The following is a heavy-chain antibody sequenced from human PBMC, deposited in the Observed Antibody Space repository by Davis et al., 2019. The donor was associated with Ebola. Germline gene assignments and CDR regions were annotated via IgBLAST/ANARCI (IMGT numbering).Heavy chain of an antibody. J-gene: IGHJ5*02. CDR3: ARGMGAFYVASKWFDP. CDR1: GFTFSSYW. D-gene: IGHD1-26*01. Sequence: GGSLRLSCAASGFTFSSYWMSWVRQAPGKGLEWVANIKQDGSEKYYVDSVKGRFTISRDNAKNSLYLQMNSLRAEDTAVYYCARGMGAFYVASKWFDPWGQGTLVTVSS. V-gene: IGHV3-7*03. CDR2: IKQDGSEK.